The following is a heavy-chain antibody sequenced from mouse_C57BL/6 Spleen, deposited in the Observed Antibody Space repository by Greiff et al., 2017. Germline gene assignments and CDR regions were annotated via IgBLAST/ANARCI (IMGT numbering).Heavy chain of an antibody. CDR1: GYAFSSSW. J-gene: IGHJ2*01. V-gene: IGHV1-82*01. D-gene: IGHD1-1*01. Sequence: QVQLQQSGPELVKPGASVKISCKASGYAFSSSWMNWVKQRPGKGLEWIGRIYPGDGDTNYNGKFKGKATLTADKSSSTAYMQLSSLTSEDSAVYFCARGSTVRDYWGQGTTLTVSS. CDR2: IYPGDGDT. CDR3: ARGSTVRDY.